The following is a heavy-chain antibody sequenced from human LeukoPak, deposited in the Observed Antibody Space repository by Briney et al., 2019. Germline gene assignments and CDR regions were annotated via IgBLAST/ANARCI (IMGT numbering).Heavy chain of an antibody. CDR1: GGSISSSSYY. CDR3: ARESLLDTAMVRYYYYYYMDV. Sequence: SESLSLTCNVSGGSISSSSYYWGWIRQPPGKGLEWLGSIYYNVRTYYNPSLKSRVTISVDTSKNQFSLKLSSVTAADTAVYYCARESLLDTAMVRYYYYYYMDVWGKGTTVTVSS. D-gene: IGHD5-18*01. CDR2: IYYNVRT. V-gene: IGHV4-39*07. J-gene: IGHJ6*03.